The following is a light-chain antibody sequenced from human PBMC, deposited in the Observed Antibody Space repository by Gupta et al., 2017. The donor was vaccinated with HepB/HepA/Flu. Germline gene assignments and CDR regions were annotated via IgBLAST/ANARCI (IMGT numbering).Light chain of an antibody. CDR1: SSDVGTYNY. CDR3: SSYTSVSTVI. CDR2: DVS. V-gene: IGLV2-14*03. J-gene: IGLJ2*01. Sequence: QSALTQPASVSGSPGQSITISCTGTSSDVGTYNYVTWYQQHPGKAPKLMIYDVSSRPSGVSDRFSGSKSGNTASLTISGLQAEDEAGYYCSSYTSVSTVIFGGGTKLTVL.